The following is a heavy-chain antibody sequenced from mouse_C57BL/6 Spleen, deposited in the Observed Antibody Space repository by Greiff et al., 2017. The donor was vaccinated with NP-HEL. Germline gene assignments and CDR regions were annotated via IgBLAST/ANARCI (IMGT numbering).Heavy chain of an antibody. CDR1: GYTFTSYW. CDR2: INPSNGGT. V-gene: IGHV1-53*01. D-gene: IGHD1-1*01. J-gene: IGHJ1*03. CDR3: ARVAGGSRGYWYFDV. Sequence: QVQLQQPGTELVKPGASVKLSCKASGYTFTSYWMHWVKQRPGQGLEWIGNINPSNGGTNYNEKFKSKATLTVDKSSSTAYMQLSSLTSEDSAVYYCARVAGGSRGYWYFDVWGTVTTVTVSS.